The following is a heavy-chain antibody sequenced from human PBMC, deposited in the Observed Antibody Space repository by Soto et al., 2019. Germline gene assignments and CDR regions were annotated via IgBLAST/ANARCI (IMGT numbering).Heavy chain of an antibody. Sequence: EVQLVESGGGLVQPGRSLRLSCGASGFTFDNYAIHWVRQAPWKGLEWVSGISWNSDTIGSADSVKGRFTIARDNAKKSVYLQMNSLTAEDTALYYCAKAIPPGSYYSAVDYWGQGTLVTVSS. CDR1: GFTFDNYA. CDR2: ISWNSDTI. CDR3: AKAIPPGSYYSAVDY. D-gene: IGHD1-26*01. V-gene: IGHV3-9*01. J-gene: IGHJ4*02.